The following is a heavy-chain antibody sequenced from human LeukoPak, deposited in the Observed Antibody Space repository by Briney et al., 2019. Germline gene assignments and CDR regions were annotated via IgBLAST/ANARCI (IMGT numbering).Heavy chain of an antibody. CDR2: ISGSGGST. J-gene: IGHJ4*02. V-gene: IGHV3-23*01. CDR3: AKVSGKRSASTQTDYFDY. CDR1: GFTFSSYA. D-gene: IGHD3-3*02. Sequence: GGSLRLSCAASGFTFSSYAMSWVRQAPGKGLEWVSAISGSGGSTYYADSVKGRFTIPRDNSKNTLYLQMNSLRAGDTAVYYCAKVSGKRSASTQTDYFDYWGQGTLVTVSS.